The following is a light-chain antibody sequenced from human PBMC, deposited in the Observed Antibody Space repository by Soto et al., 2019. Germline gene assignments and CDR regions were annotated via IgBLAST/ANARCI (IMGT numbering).Light chain of an antibody. J-gene: IGKJ2*01. V-gene: IGKV1-5*03. Sequence: DIQMTQSPSTLSASAGDRVTITCRASQSISSWLAWYQQKPGKAPKLLIYKASSLESGVPSRFSGSGSGTELTLTISILQPDDFATYYCQQYNSYSYTFGQGTKLEIK. CDR1: QSISSW. CDR3: QQYNSYSYT. CDR2: KAS.